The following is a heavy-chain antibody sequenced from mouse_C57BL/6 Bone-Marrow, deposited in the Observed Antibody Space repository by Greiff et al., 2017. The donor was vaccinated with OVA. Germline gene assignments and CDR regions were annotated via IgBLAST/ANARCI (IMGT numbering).Heavy chain of an antibody. Sequence: QVQLQQSGAELVRPGASVTLSCKASGYTFTDYEMHWVKQTPVHGLEWIGAIDPETGGTAYNQKFKGKAILTADKSSSTAYMGLRGLTSEDSAVYYGTRGYSNYYAMDYWGQGTSVTVSS. V-gene: IGHV1-15*01. CDR3: TRGYSNYYAMDY. J-gene: IGHJ4*01. CDR2: IDPETGGT. CDR1: GYTFTDYE. D-gene: IGHD2-5*01.